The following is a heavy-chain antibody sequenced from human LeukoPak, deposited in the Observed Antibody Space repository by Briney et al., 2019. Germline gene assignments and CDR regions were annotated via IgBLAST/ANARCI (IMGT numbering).Heavy chain of an antibody. CDR2: ISAYSGNT. J-gene: IGHJ4*02. V-gene: IGHV1-18*01. D-gene: IGHD2-21*01. Sequence: GASVKVSCKASGYTXTSYGISRVRQAPGQGLEWMGWISAYSGNTNYAQKFQGRVIMTTDTSTSTAYMDLRSLRSDDTAVYYCARAGCENLIAGPDFWGQGTLVTVSS. CDR1: GYTXTSYG. CDR3: ARAGCENLIAGPDF.